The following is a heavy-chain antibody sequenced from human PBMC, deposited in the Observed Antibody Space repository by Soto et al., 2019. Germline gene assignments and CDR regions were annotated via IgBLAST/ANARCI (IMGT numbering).Heavy chain of an antibody. CDR3: ARETGSYNWNDGLIDV. CDR2: IDTSSTYI. J-gene: IGHJ6*02. Sequence: EVQLVESGGGLVKPGGSLRLSCAASGVSFSSFTMYWVRQAPGKGMEWVSSIDTSSTYIYYADSVTCRFTISRDNLKKSLYLIMQTLSAEETAVYYCARETGSYNWNDGLIDVWGQGTTVTVSS. D-gene: IGHD1-20*01. CDR1: GVSFSSFT. V-gene: IGHV3-21*02.